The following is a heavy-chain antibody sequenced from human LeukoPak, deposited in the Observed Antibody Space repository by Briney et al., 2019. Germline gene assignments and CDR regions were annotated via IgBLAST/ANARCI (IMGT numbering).Heavy chain of an antibody. D-gene: IGHD2-2*01. J-gene: IGHJ3*02. CDR3: AKDPLPAAIEGAFDI. CDR2: ISSSSSTI. V-gene: IGHV3-48*01. Sequence: PGGSLRLSCAASGFTFSSYSMNWVRQAPGKGLEWVSYISSSSSTIYYADSVKGRFTISRDNSKNTLYLQMNSLRAEDTAVYYCAKDPLPAAIEGAFDIWGQGTMVTVSS. CDR1: GFTFSSYS.